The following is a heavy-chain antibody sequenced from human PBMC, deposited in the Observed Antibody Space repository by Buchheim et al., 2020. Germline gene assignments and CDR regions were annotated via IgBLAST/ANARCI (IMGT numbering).Heavy chain of an antibody. D-gene: IGHD3-10*01. Sequence: QVQLQESGPGLVKPSGTLSLTCAVSGGSISNTHWWSWFRQSPGKGLEWIGEVYHSGSANYNPSLRSRVTISVDKSKTQFYLKLSSVTAADTAIYYCARAMVRGAFDYWGQGTL. CDR1: GGSISNTHW. CDR2: VYHSGSA. CDR3: ARAMVRGAFDY. V-gene: IGHV4-4*02. J-gene: IGHJ4*02.